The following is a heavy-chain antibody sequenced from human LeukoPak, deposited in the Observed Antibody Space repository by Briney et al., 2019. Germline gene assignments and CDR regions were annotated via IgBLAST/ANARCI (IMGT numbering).Heavy chain of an antibody. D-gene: IGHD3-3*01. CDR1: VGSLSTSSYY. Sequence: PSETLSLTCTVSVGSLSTSSYYWGWIRQPQGKGLEWIGSMYYSGSTYYNPSLKSRVTISVDTSKNQFSLKLSSVTAADTALYYCASNEWSGYYFDYWGQGTLVTVSS. CDR3: ASNEWSGYYFDY. CDR2: MYYSGST. V-gene: IGHV4-39*01. J-gene: IGHJ4*02.